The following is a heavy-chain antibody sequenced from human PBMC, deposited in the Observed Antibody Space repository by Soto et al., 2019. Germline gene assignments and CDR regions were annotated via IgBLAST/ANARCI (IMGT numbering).Heavy chain of an antibody. CDR3: AKGITTTNAGGYLFFFPRDDAFDI. V-gene: IGHV3-30*18. CDR1: GFTISSYA. Sequence: PGVSLRLSSTASGFTISSYAMNRVRQAQGKGLEGGAVVSYDGSNKYYADSVKCRFTISRDNSNNTLYLQMNSLRAEDAAVYYCAKGITTTNAGGYLFFFPRDDAFDIWGQGTMVTVSS. D-gene: IGHD3-3*01. CDR2: VSYDGSNK. J-gene: IGHJ3*02.